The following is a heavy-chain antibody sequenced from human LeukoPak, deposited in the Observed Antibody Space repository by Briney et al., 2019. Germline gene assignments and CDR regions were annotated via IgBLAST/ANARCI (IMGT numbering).Heavy chain of an antibody. V-gene: IGHV4-61*02. D-gene: IGHD2-2*01. CDR3: ARDKEYCTRTSCWTWFDP. J-gene: IGHJ5*02. CDR1: GGSINSGSYY. Sequence: PSETLSLTCTVSGGSINSGSYYWSWIRQPAEKGLEWIGRIYNSGSTSYNPSLKSRVTISIDTSKNQFSLQLSLVTAADTAIYYCARDKEYCTRTSCWTWFDPWGQGTLVTVSS. CDR2: IYNSGST.